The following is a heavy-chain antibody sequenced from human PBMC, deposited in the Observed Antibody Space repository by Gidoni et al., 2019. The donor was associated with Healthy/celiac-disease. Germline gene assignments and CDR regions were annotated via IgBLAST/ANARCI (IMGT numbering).Heavy chain of an antibody. D-gene: IGHD3-3*01. J-gene: IGHJ3*02. CDR2: ISSSSSYI. CDR3: ARDLDDFWSGHAFDI. CDR1: GFTFSSYS. V-gene: IGHV3-21*01. Sequence: EVQLVESGGGLVKPGGSLRLSCAASGFTFSSYSMNWVRQAPGKGREWVSSISSSSSYIYYADSVKGRFTISRDNAKNSLYLQMNSLRAEDTAVYYCARDLDDFWSGHAFDIWGQGTMVTVSS.